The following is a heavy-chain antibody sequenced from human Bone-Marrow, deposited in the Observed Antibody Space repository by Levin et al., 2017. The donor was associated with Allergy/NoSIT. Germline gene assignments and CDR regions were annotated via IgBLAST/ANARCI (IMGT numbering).Heavy chain of an antibody. J-gene: IGHJ6*03. CDR2: INPNTGGT. D-gene: IGHD6-13*01. CDR3: ARGIASGGKTYYCYYMDV. V-gene: IGHV1-2*02. CDR1: GYIFTDYY. Sequence: ASVKVSCKASGYIFTDYYMHWVRQAPGQGLEWMGWINPNTGGTSYSQNFQGRVTMTRDTSISTAYMDLSSLRSDDTAVYYCARGIASGGKTYYCYYMDVWGRGTTVAVSS.